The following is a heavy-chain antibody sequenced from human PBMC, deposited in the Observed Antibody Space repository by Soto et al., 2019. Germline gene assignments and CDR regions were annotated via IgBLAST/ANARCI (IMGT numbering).Heavy chain of an antibody. D-gene: IGHD3-10*01. CDR1: GCSISSYY. CDR3: ARAPRGNYGYPSYFDY. V-gene: IGHV4-59*01. J-gene: IGHJ4*02. Sequence: SETLSLTCTVSGCSISSYYWSWIRQPPGKGLEWIGYIYYSGSTNYNPSLKSRVTISVDTSKNQFSLKLSSVTAADTAVYYCARAPRGNYGYPSYFDYWGQGTLVTVAS. CDR2: IYYSGST.